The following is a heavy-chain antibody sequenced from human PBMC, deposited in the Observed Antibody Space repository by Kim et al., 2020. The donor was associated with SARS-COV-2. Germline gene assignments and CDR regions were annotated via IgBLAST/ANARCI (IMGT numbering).Heavy chain of an antibody. Sequence: ASVKVSCKASGYTFTSYYMHWVRQAPGQGLEWMGIINPSGGSTSYAQKFQGRVTMTRDTSTRTVYMELSSLRSEDTAVYYCARVYYDSSGYYYFDYWGQGTLVTVSS. CDR1: GYTFTSYY. V-gene: IGHV1-46*01. D-gene: IGHD3-22*01. J-gene: IGHJ4*02. CDR2: INPSGGST. CDR3: ARVYYDSSGYYYFDY.